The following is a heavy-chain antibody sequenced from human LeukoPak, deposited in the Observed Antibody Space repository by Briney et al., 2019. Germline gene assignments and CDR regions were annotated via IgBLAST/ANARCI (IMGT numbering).Heavy chain of an antibody. CDR1: GASISSSNYY. D-gene: IGHD5-12*01. V-gene: IGHV4-39*01. Sequence: SETLSLTCAVSGASISSSNYYWGWVRQSPGTGLEWIGNIYSSGNTYYNASLKSRVTMYIDSSKNQFSLKLSSVTAADTAMYCCAKSNGYGLNDYWGQGTLVTVSS. J-gene: IGHJ4*02. CDR3: AKSNGYGLNDY. CDR2: IYSSGNT.